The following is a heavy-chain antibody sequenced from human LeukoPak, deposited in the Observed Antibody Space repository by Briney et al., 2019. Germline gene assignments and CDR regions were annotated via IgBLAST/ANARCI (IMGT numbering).Heavy chain of an antibody. Sequence: ASVKVSSKASGYTFTGYYMHWVRQAPGQGLEWLGRINPNRGGTNYAQQFQGRVTMTTDTSTTTGYMELSRLKSDDTAVYYCARVFDYGDFQARWGQGTLVSVSS. D-gene: IGHD4-17*01. CDR3: ARVFDYGDFQAR. CDR2: INPNRGGT. J-gene: IGHJ4*02. CDR1: GYTFTGYY. V-gene: IGHV1-2*06.